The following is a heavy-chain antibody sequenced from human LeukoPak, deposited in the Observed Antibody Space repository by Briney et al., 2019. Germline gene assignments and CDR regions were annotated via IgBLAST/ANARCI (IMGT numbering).Heavy chain of an antibody. D-gene: IGHD3-22*01. CDR1: GFTFSSYE. CDR2: ISSSSSTI. CDR3: ARAPYDSSGYFVYYYYYMDV. V-gene: IGHV3-48*01. Sequence: GGSLRLSCAASGFTFSSYEMNWVRQAPGKGLEWVSYISSSSSTIYYADSVKGRFTISRDNAKNSLYLQMNSLRAEDTAVYYCARAPYDSSGYFVYYYYYMDVWGKGTTVTVSS. J-gene: IGHJ6*03.